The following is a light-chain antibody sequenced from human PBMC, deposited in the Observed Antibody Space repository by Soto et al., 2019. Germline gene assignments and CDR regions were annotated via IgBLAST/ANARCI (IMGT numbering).Light chain of an antibody. J-gene: IGKJ2*01. Sequence: ETVLTQSPGTLSLSPGERATLSCRASQSVGSRYLAWYQQKPGQAPRLLIYGASSRATGIPDRFSGSVSGTEFTLSISRLEPEDFAGYYCQQYITSPPMYTFGQGTKLEIK. V-gene: IGKV3-20*01. CDR1: QSVGSRY. CDR2: GAS. CDR3: QQYITSPPMYT.